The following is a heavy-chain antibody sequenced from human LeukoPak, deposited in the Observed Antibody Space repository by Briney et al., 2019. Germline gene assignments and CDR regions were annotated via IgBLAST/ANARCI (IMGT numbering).Heavy chain of an antibody. CDR2: IYTSGST. CDR3: ARGAPQDY. J-gene: IGHJ4*02. Sequence: SETRPLTCTVSGGSISSSYWSWFRQPAGKGLEWIGRIYTSGSTNYNPSLKSRVTMSVDTSKNQFSLKLSSVTAADTALYYSARGAPQDYWGQGTLVTVSS. CDR1: GGSISSSY. V-gene: IGHV4-4*07.